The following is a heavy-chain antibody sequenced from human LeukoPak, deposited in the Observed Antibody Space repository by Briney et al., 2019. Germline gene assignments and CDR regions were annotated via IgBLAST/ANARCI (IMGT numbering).Heavy chain of an antibody. J-gene: IGHJ6*02. V-gene: IGHV1-69*13. Sequence: ASVKVSCKASGGTFSSYAISWVRQAPGQGLEWMGGIIPIFGTANYAQKFQGRVTITADESTSTAYMELSSLRSEDTAVYYCASSIAAAGKKKYYYYGMDVWGQGTTVTVSS. CDR3: ASSIAAAGKKKYYYYGMDV. CDR2: IIPIFGTA. D-gene: IGHD6-13*01. CDR1: GGTFSSYA.